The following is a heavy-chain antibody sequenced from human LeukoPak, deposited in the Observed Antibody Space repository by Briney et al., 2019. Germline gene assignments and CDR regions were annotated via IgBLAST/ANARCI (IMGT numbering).Heavy chain of an antibody. CDR3: ATQRSSGYYPTYFDY. CDR2: IYPGDSDT. J-gene: IGHJ4*02. CDR1: GYSFTSYR. V-gene: IGHV5-51*01. D-gene: IGHD3-22*01. Sequence: GESLKISCKGSGYSFTSYRIGWVRQMPGKGLEWMGIIYPGDSDTRYSPSFQGQVTISADKSITTAYLQWSSLKASDTAMYYCATQRSSGYYPTYFDYWGQGTLVTVSS.